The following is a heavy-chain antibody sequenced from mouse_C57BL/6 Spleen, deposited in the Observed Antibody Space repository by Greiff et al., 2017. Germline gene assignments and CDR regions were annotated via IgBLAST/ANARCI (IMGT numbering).Heavy chain of an antibody. J-gene: IGHJ2*01. CDR2: IGPSDSYT. Sequence: VQLQQSGAELVMPGASVKLSCKASGYTFTSYWMHWVKQRPGQGLEWIGEIGPSDSYTNYKQKFKGKSTLTVDKSSSTAYMKLSSLTSEDSAVYYCASSSFTRGYFDYWGQGTTLTVSS. D-gene: IGHD1-1*01. CDR1: GYTFTSYW. V-gene: IGHV1-69*01. CDR3: ASSSFTRGYFDY.